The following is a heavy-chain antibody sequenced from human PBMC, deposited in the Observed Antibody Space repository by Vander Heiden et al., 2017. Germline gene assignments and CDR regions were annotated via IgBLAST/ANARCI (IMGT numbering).Heavy chain of an antibody. CDR1: GGPLGNYY. CDR3: VGNYYDSRGYYFIDS. Sequence: QVQLQESGPGLVRPSETLSLTCAVAGGPLGNYYWTWLRQPAGKALEWLGRIYTGGSTNYNPSLKSRVTMSVATSKNQFSLKLTSVTAADTAVYYCVGNYYDSRGYYFIDSWGQGTLVTVS. D-gene: IGHD3-22*01. J-gene: IGHJ4*02. V-gene: IGHV4-4*07. CDR2: IYTGGST.